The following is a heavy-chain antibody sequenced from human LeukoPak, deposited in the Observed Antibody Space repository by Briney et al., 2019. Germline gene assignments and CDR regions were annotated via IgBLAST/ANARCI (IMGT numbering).Heavy chain of an antibody. Sequence: SVKVSCKASGGTFSSYAISWVRQAPGQGLEWMGGIIPIFGTANYAQKFQGRVTITADESTSTAYMELSSLRSEDTAVYYCARDGVYSSSNFDYWGQGTLVTVSS. D-gene: IGHD6-6*01. CDR3: ARDGVYSSSNFDY. CDR1: GGTFSSYA. J-gene: IGHJ4*02. V-gene: IGHV1-69*13. CDR2: IIPIFGTA.